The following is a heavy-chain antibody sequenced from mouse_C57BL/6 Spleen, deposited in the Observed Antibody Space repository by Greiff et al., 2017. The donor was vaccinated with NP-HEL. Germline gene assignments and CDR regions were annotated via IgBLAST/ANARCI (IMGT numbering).Heavy chain of an antibody. D-gene: IGHD1-1*01. J-gene: IGHJ2*01. V-gene: IGHV1-58*01. CDR3: ARCYYGTPCYFDY. CDR2: IYIGNGYT. CDR1: GYTFTSYG. Sequence: EVKLMESGAELVRPGSSVKMSCKTSGYTFTSYGINWVKQRPGQGLEWIGYIYIGNGYTEYNEKFKGKATLTSDTSSSTAYMQLSSLTSEDSAIYFCARCYYGTPCYFDYWGQGTTLTVSS.